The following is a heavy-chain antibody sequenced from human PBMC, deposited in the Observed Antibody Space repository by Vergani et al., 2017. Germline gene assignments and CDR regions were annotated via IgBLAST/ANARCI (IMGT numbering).Heavy chain of an antibody. CDR1: GFTFSSYG. Sequence: QVQLVESGGGVVQTGRSLRRSCAASGFTFSSYGMNWVRQAPGKGLEWVEVIWYDGSNKYYEDSVKGRFTISRDNSKNTLYLQMNSLRAEDTAVYYCAIEGTTVTTEAFSYYYYMDVWGKGTTVTVSS. CDR2: IWYDGSNK. J-gene: IGHJ6*03. D-gene: IGHD4-11*01. CDR3: AIEGTTVTTEAFSYYYYMDV. V-gene: IGHV3-33*01.